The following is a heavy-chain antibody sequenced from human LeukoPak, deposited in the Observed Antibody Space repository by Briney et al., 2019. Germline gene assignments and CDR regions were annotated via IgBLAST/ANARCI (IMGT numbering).Heavy chain of an antibody. CDR1: GGSISSSSYY. CDR3: ARWIRKGGFDH. J-gene: IGHJ4*02. CDR2: IYYSGST. Sequence: PSETLSLTCTVSGGSISSSSYYWGWIRQPPGKGLEWIGSIYYSGSTYYNPSLKSRVTTSVDTSKNQFSLKLSSVTAADTAVYYCARWIRKGGFDHWGQGTLVTVSS. D-gene: IGHD5-12*01. V-gene: IGHV4-39*07.